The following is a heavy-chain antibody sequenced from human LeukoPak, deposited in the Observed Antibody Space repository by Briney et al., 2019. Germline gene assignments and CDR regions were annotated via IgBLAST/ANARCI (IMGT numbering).Heavy chain of an antibody. Sequence: AGGSLRLSCAASGFTFSSYSMIWVRQAPGKGLEWVSSISSSSSYIYYADSVKGRFTISRDNAKNSLYLQMNSLRAEDTAVYYCARDRDPYGGKPFDYWGQGTLVTVSS. CDR2: ISSSSSYI. CDR1: GFTFSSYS. J-gene: IGHJ4*02. V-gene: IGHV3-21*01. D-gene: IGHD4/OR15-4a*01. CDR3: ARDRDPYGGKPFDY.